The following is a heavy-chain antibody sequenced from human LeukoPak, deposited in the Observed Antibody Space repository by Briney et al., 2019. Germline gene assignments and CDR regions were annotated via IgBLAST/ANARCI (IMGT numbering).Heavy chain of an antibody. CDR1: GDSFSSVTYY. J-gene: IGHJ4*02. Sequence: SETLSLTCTVSGDSFSSVTYYWAWIRQPPGKGLEWIASGDYSGSTYYNPSLESRVAISADKSKNQIPLKLASVPGADTAVYSGAGERREEYSSGWYKTNYFDKWGQGLRVAVPS. CDR3: AGERREEYSSGWYKTNYFDK. CDR2: GDYSGST. V-gene: IGHV4-39*06. D-gene: IGHD6-13*01.